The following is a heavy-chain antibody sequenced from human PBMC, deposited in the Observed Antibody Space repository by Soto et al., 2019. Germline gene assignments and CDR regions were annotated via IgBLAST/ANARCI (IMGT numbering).Heavy chain of an antibody. D-gene: IGHD5-18*01. Sequence: PSETLSLTCTVSGGSISSSSYYWGWIRQPPGKGLEWIGSIYYSGSTYYNPSLKSRVTISVDTSKNQFSLKLSSVTAADTAVYYCARRRGYGYGVYYYGMDVWGQGTTVTVSS. V-gene: IGHV4-39*01. J-gene: IGHJ6*02. CDR1: GGSISSSSYY. CDR2: IYYSGST. CDR3: ARRRGYGYGVYYYGMDV.